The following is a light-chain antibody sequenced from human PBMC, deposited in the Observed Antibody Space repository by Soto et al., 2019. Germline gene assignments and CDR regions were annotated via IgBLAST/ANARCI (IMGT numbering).Light chain of an antibody. Sequence: DIQMTQSPSTLSASVGDRVTITCRASQSISNWLAWYQQKPGKAPKLLIYDVSRLESGVPSRFSGSGSGTEFTLTISSLQADDFATYYCQQYNSYPWTFGQGTKVEIK. V-gene: IGKV1-5*01. CDR1: QSISNW. CDR2: DVS. J-gene: IGKJ1*01. CDR3: QQYNSYPWT.